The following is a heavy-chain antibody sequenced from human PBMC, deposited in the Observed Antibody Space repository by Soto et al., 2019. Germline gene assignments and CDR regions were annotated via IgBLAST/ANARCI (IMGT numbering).Heavy chain of an antibody. J-gene: IGHJ4*02. V-gene: IGHV3-30*18. CDR3: AKGVVREPAYFDY. D-gene: IGHD3-10*01. Sequence: PGWSLRLSCTVSGFTFSAFAMYWVRQAPGKGLEWVALISYDGRNEDYAESVRGRFTISRDNSKNTLYLDMNSLSAEDSAVYFCAKGVVREPAYFDYWGQGTLVTVPQ. CDR1: GFTFSAFA. CDR2: ISYDGRNE.